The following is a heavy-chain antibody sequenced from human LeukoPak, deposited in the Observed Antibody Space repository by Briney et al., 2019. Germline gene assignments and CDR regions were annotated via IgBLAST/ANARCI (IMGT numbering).Heavy chain of an antibody. CDR3: ARFRYSSSAFDY. Sequence: GGSLRLSCEASGFTFSTYAMHWVRQAPGRGLEYVSAISTDGGSTYYANSVKGRFTISRDNSKNTLSLQMASLRPEDMAVYYCARFRYSSSAFDYWGQGTLVTVSS. D-gene: IGHD6-6*01. CDR1: GFTFSTYA. J-gene: IGHJ4*02. CDR2: ISTDGGST. V-gene: IGHV3-64*01.